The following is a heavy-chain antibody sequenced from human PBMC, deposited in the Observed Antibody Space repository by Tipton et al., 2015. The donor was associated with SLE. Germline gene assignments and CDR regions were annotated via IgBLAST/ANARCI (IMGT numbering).Heavy chain of an antibody. J-gene: IGHJ4*02. CDR3: ARDSHTDYGDFYVDS. CDR2: IFSTEIT. V-gene: IGHV4-61*09. Sequence: TLSLTCSVSGVSISRGSYFWTWIRQPAGKGLEWVGHIFSTEITDYNPSLKSRVSISADTSKNQFSLNLDSMTAADTAVYYCARDSHTDYGDFYVDSWGQGTLVTVSS. CDR1: GVSISRGSYF. D-gene: IGHD4-17*01.